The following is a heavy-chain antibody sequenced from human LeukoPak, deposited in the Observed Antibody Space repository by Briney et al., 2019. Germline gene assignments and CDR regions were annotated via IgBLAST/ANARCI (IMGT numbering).Heavy chain of an antibody. CDR1: GGTFRSYG. D-gene: IGHD2-2*01. CDR2: IIPILGTA. CDR3: ARGLYCSSSTSCYDYGMDV. V-gene: IGHV1-69*13. J-gene: IGHJ6*02. Sequence: SVKVSCKASGGTFRSYGLNWVRQAPGQGLEWMGGIIPILGTAKYAQKLQGRVTVTADESTSTAYMELSSLRYEDTAVYYCARGLYCSSSTSCYDYGMDVWGQGTTVTVSS.